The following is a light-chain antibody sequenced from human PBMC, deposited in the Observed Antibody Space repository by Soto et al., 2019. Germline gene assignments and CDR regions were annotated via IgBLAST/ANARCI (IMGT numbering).Light chain of an antibody. CDR1: SSDVGGYTY. V-gene: IGLV2-14*01. Sequence: QSALTQPASVSGSPGQSITISCTGTSSDVGGYTYVSWYQQHPGKAPKLMISEVSNRPSGVSNRFSGSKSGNTASLTISGLQAEDEADYYCSSYTSSGTLVFGGGTKLTVL. J-gene: IGLJ3*02. CDR3: SSYTSSGTLV. CDR2: EVS.